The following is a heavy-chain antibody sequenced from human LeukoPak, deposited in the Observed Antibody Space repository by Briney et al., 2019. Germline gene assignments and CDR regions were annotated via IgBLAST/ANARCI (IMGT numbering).Heavy chain of an antibody. Sequence: PSETLSLTCTVSGYSINNGYYWAWIRQPPGKGLQWIGSIYHSGSTNYNPSLKSRVTISVDTSKNQFSLKLSSVTAADTAMYYCATDRDNYYDSTGYTRPDGFDIWGQGIMVTVSS. D-gene: IGHD3-22*01. J-gene: IGHJ3*02. CDR2: IYHSGST. V-gene: IGHV4-38-2*02. CDR1: GYSINNGYY. CDR3: ATDRDNYYDSTGYTRPDGFDI.